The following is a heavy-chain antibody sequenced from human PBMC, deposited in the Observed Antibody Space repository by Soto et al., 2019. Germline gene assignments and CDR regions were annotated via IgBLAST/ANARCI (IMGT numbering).Heavy chain of an antibody. V-gene: IGHV1-69*01. CDR1: RGTFNTSP. CDR3: AAAHLRARHFDVRRLPTGSLYRYGLGV. D-gene: IGHD3-10*02. Sequence: QVQLAQSGAEVKKPGSSVRVSCQTSRGTFNTSPISWMRQAPGQGLEWLGDILPVFGMVNYAQQFQDRLSLNAGGAKTSVVMEVSRLTPEDTVVYFCAAAHLRARHFDVRRLPTGSLYRYGLGVGGQGTAVIVSS. CDR2: ILPVFGMV. J-gene: IGHJ6*02.